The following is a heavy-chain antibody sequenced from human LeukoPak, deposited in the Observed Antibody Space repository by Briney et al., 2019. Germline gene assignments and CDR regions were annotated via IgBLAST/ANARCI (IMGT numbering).Heavy chain of an antibody. CDR1: GGSISSGGYY. J-gene: IGHJ3*02. Sequence: SETLSLTCTVSGGSISSGGYYWSWIRQHPGKGLEWIGYIYYSGSTYYNPSLKSRVTISVDTSKNQFSLKLSSVTAADTAVYYCAGDDSSGYYYTAFDIWGQGTMVTVSS. V-gene: IGHV4-31*03. CDR3: AGDDSSGYYYTAFDI. CDR2: IYYSGST. D-gene: IGHD3-22*01.